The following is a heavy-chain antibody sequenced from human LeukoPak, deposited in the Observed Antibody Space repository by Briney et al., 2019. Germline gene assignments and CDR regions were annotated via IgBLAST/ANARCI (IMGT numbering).Heavy chain of an antibody. CDR1: GGSISSYY. Sequence: SETLSLTCTVSGGSISSYYWSWIRQPPGKGLEWIGYIYDSGSTNYNPSLKSRVTISVDTSKNQFSLKLSSVTAADTAVYYCARHMHSGRYYGIDYWGQGSLVTVSS. D-gene: IGHD1-26*01. J-gene: IGHJ4*02. CDR2: IYDSGST. CDR3: ARHMHSGRYYGIDY. V-gene: IGHV4-59*08.